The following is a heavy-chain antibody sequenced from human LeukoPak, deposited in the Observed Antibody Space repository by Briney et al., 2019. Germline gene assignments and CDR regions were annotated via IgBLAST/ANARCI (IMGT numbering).Heavy chain of an antibody. CDR3: ARDWSGGDY. CDR2: ISGSGGST. CDR1: GFTFSSYS. Sequence: GGSLRLSCAASGFTFSSYSMNWVRQAPGKGLEWVSAISGSGGSTYYADSVKGRFTISRDNAKNSLYLQMNSLRAEDTAVYYCARDWSGGDYWGQGTLVTVSS. V-gene: IGHV3-21*01. J-gene: IGHJ4*02. D-gene: IGHD3-3*01.